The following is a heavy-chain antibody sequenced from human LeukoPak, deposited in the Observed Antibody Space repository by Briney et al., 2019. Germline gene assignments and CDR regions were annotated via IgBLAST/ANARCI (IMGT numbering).Heavy chain of an antibody. CDR1: GGSFSGYY. V-gene: IGHV4-34*01. Sequence: SETLSLTCAVSGGSFSGYYWSWIRQPPGKGLEWIGEINHSGSTNYNPSLKSRVTISVDTSKNQFSLKLSSVTAADTAVYYCARLTLDDSGLNYWGQGTLVTVSS. D-gene: IGHD3-10*01. CDR2: INHSGST. J-gene: IGHJ4*02. CDR3: ARLTLDDSGLNY.